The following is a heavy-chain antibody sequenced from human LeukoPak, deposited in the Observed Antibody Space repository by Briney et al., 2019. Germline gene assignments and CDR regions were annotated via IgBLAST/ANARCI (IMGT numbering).Heavy chain of an antibody. Sequence: MPGGSLRLSCAASGFTFSDYYMGWIRQAPGKGLEWVSYISSSGSTIYYADSVKGRFTISRDNAKNSLYLQMNSLRAEDTAVYYCARSFRQIAVAPLSFDPWGQGTLVTVSS. D-gene: IGHD6-19*01. CDR1: GFTFSDYY. V-gene: IGHV3-11*04. CDR2: ISSSGSTI. J-gene: IGHJ5*02. CDR3: ARSFRQIAVAPLSFDP.